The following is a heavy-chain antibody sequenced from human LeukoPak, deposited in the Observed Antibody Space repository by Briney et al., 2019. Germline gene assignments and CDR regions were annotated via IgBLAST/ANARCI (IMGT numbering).Heavy chain of an antibody. D-gene: IGHD1-26*01. J-gene: IGHJ4*02. V-gene: IGHV4-4*09. CDR3: AGHQWELLNFDY. CDR1: GGSISSYY. CDR2: IYTSGST. Sequence: PSETLSLTCTVSGGSISSYYWSWIRQPPGKGLEWIGYIYTSGSTNYNPSLKSRVTISVDTSKNQFSLKLSSVTAADTAVYYCAGHQWELLNFDYWGQGTLVTVSS.